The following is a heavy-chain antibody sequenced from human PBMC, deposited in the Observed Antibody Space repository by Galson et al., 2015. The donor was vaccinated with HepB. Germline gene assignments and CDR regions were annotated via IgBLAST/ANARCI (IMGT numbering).Heavy chain of an antibody. CDR2: INPNSGGT. J-gene: IGHJ5*02. CDR1: GYTFTGYY. CDR3: ARGMTTVTRAWFDP. D-gene: IGHD4-17*01. Sequence: SVKVSCKASGYTFTGYYMHWVRQAPGQGLEWMGWINPNSGGTNYAQRFQGWVTMTRDTSISTAYMELSRLRSDDTAVYYCARGMTTVTRAWFDPWGQGTLVTVSS. V-gene: IGHV1-2*04.